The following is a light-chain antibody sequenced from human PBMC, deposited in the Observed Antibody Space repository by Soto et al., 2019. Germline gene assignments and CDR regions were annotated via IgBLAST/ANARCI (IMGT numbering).Light chain of an antibody. V-gene: IGKV1-5*01. CDR1: QTITNW. J-gene: IGKJ1*01. Sequence: DIQMTHSPSILSASVGDRVTITGRSSQTITNWLAWYQQKPGKAPRLLIYDASSLESWVPSKFSGSGSGTEFTLTISSLQSEDFATYYCQQYKSFWTVGQGTKVDIK. CDR3: QQYKSFWT. CDR2: DAS.